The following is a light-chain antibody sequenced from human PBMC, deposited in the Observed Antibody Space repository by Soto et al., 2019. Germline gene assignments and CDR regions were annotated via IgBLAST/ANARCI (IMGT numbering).Light chain of an antibody. J-gene: IGLJ3*02. V-gene: IGLV2-14*01. Sequence: QSALTQPASVSGSPGQSITISCIGTSSDVGGYNYVSWYQQHPGRAPKVMIYEVSNRPSGVSNRFSGSKSGNTASLTISGLQAEDEADYYCSSYTSSSTLVFGGGTKVTVL. CDR1: SSDVGGYNY. CDR3: SSYTSSSTLV. CDR2: EVS.